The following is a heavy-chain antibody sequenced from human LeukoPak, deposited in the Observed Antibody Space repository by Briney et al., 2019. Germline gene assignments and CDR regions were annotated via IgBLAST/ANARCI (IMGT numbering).Heavy chain of an antibody. J-gene: IGHJ4*02. CDR1: GYTFPSYG. Sequence: ASVKVSCKASGYTFPSYGISWVRQAPGQGLEWMGWISSYNGNTNYAQKFQGRVTITADKSTSTAYMELSSLRSEDTAVYYCARDGLDYYDSSGYYYYFDYWGQGTLVTVSS. V-gene: IGHV1-18*01. CDR2: ISSYNGNT. D-gene: IGHD3-22*01. CDR3: ARDGLDYYDSSGYYYYFDY.